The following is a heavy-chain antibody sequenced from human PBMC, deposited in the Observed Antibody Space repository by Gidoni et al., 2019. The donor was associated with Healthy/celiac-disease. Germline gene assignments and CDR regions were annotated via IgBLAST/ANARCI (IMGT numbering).Heavy chain of an antibody. CDR3: AKDYCSGGSCYPDY. J-gene: IGHJ4*02. CDR2: ISYDGSNK. CDR1: GFTFRSYG. Sequence: QVQLVESGGGVVQPGRSLRLSCAASGFTFRSYGMHWGRQAPGKGLGGVAVISYDGSNKYYADSVKGRFTISRDNSKNTLYLQMNSLRAEDTAVYYCAKDYCSGGSCYPDYWGQGTLVTVSS. D-gene: IGHD2-15*01. V-gene: IGHV3-30*18.